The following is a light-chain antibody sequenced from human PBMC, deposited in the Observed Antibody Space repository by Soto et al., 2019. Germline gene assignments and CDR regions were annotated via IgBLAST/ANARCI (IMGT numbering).Light chain of an antibody. J-gene: IGKJ1*01. V-gene: IGKV3-20*01. CDR2: GAS. Sequence: EIVLTQSPGTLSLSPGERATLSCRASQSVGSSYLAWYQQKPGQAPRVLIYGASSRATGIPDRFSGSGSGTEFTLIISSLQSEDFAVYYCQHYNNWPPWTFGQGTKVDIK. CDR3: QHYNNWPPWT. CDR1: QSVGSSY.